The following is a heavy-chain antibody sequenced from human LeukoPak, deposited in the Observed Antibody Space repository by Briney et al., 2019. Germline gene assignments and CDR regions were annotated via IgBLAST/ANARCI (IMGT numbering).Heavy chain of an antibody. J-gene: IGHJ4*02. D-gene: IGHD5-12*01. CDR3: ALLRYSGYTFDY. Sequence: GGSLRLSCAASGFTFSSYSMNWVRQAPGKGLEWVSSISSSSSYIYYADSVKGRFTISRDNAKNSLYLQMNSLRAEDTAVYYCALLRYSGYTFDYWGQGTLVTVSS. V-gene: IGHV3-21*01. CDR1: GFTFSSYS. CDR2: ISSSSSYI.